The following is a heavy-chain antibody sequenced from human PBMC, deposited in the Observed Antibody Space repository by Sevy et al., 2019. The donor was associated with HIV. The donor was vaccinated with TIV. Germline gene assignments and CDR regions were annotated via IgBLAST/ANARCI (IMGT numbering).Heavy chain of an antibody. V-gene: IGHV4-31*03. CDR1: GGSITIAGYY. Sequence: SETLSLTCIVSGGSITIAGYYWSWIRQHPGKGLELIGHIYYSGVTYYNPSLKSRLIISVDTSKNQFSLKLSSVTAADTAVYYCARAPVAAADTGYLQHWGQGTLVTVSS. D-gene: IGHD6-13*01. CDR3: ARAPVAAADTGYLQH. J-gene: IGHJ1*01. CDR2: IYYSGVT.